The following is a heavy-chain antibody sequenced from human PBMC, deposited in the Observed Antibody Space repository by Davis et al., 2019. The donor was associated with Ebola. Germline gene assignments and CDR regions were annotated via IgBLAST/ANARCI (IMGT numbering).Heavy chain of an antibody. J-gene: IGHJ6*02. Sequence: ASVKVSCKASGYTFTGYYMHWVRQAPGQGLEWMGWINPNSGGTNNAQKFQGRVTMTRDTSISTAYMELSRLRSDDTAVYYCARDAPVLRVLEWKPPPTDGMDVWGQGTTVTVSS. V-gene: IGHV1-2*02. CDR1: GYTFTGYY. CDR3: ARDAPVLRVLEWKPPPTDGMDV. D-gene: IGHD3-3*01. CDR2: INPNSGGT.